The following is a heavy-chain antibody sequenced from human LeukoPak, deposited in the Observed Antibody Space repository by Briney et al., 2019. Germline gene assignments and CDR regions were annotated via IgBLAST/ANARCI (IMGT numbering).Heavy chain of an antibody. D-gene: IGHD3-22*01. J-gene: IGHJ4*02. Sequence: GGSLRLSCAASGFTFSSYSMNWVRQAPGKGLEWVPSISSSSSYIYYADSVKGRFTISRDNAKNSLYLQMNSLRAEDTAVYYCARFDPSYYYDSSGPYYFDYWGQGTLVTVSS. CDR2: ISSSSSYI. CDR3: ARFDPSYYYDSSGPYYFDY. V-gene: IGHV3-21*01. CDR1: GFTFSSYS.